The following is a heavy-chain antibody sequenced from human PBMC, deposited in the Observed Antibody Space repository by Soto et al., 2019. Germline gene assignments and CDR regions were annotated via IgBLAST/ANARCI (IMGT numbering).Heavy chain of an antibody. D-gene: IGHD5-12*01. Sequence: QVQLQQWGAGLLKPSETLSLTCAVYGGSFSGYYWSWIRQPPGKGLEWIGEINHSGSTNYNPSLKGRVPISVDPAKNQFPRRLISVTAADTAVYYCASRGYSAYEPIAYWGQGTLVPVSP. V-gene: IGHV4-34*01. CDR2: INHSGST. CDR1: GGSFSGYY. CDR3: ASRGYSAYEPIAY. J-gene: IGHJ4*02.